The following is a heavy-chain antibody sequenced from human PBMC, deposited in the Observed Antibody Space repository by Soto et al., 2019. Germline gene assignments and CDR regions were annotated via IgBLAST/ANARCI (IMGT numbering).Heavy chain of an antibody. CDR1: GFTFSSYS. Sequence: GGSLRLSCAASGFTFSSYSMNWVRQAPGKGLEWVSYISSSSSTIYYADSVKGRFTISRDNAKNSLYLQMNSLRAEDTAVYYCARDRVGVVPAAMGLYYYYGMDVWGQGTTVTVSS. D-gene: IGHD2-2*01. V-gene: IGHV3-48*01. CDR3: ARDRVGVVPAAMGLYYYYGMDV. J-gene: IGHJ6*02. CDR2: ISSSSSTI.